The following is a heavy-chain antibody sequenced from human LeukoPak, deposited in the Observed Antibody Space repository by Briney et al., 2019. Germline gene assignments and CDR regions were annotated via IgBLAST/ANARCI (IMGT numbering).Heavy chain of an antibody. V-gene: IGHV3-21*04. Sequence: GGSLRLSCTTSGFTFSTYAINWVRQAPGKGLEWVSAISGGGNTVFYADSVKGRFTISRDNAKNSLYLQMNSLRAEDTAVYYCAREGEQLWVHYFDYWGQGTLVTVSS. J-gene: IGHJ4*02. CDR2: ISGGGNTV. D-gene: IGHD5-18*01. CDR3: AREGEQLWVHYFDY. CDR1: GFTFSTYA.